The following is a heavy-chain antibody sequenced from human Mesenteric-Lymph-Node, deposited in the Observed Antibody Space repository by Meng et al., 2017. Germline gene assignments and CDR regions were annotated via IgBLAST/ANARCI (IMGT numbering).Heavy chain of an antibody. V-gene: IGHV3-30*04. Sequence: GGSLRLSCPASGSTFSSFAMHWVRRAPGKGLEWVAIISYDGSNKYYADSVKGRFTISRDNSKNTLYLKMNSLRAEDTAVYYCARDPLLYSGGYASAFDNWGQGTRVTVSS. CDR1: GSTFSSFA. CDR3: ARDPLLYSGGYASAFDN. CDR2: ISYDGSNK. D-gene: IGHD1-26*01. J-gene: IGHJ3*02.